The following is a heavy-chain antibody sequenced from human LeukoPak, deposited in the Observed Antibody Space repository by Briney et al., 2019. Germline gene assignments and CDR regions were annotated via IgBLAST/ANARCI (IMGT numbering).Heavy chain of an antibody. CDR2: ISYDGSNK. V-gene: IGHV3-30-3*01. J-gene: IGHJ4*02. CDR3: ARVALRGIAAAPADY. D-gene: IGHD6-13*01. Sequence: PWRSLRLSCAASGFTFSSYAMHWVRQAPGKGLEWVAVISYDGSNKYYADSVKGRFTISRDNSKNTLYLQMNSLRAEDTAVYYCARVALRGIAAAPADYWGQGTLVTVSS. CDR1: GFTFSSYA.